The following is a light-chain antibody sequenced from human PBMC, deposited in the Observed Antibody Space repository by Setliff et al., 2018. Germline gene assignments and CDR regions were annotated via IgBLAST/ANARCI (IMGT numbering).Light chain of an antibody. V-gene: IGLV2-14*03. CDR3: SSYTSSSTLGV. CDR2: DVS. CDR1: SGDVGGYNY. J-gene: IGLJ1*01. Sequence: QSVLTQPVSVSGSPGQSITISCTGTSGDVGGYNYVSWYQQHPGKAPKLMIYDVSNRPSGVSNRFSGSKSGNTASLTISGLQAEDEADYYCSSYTSSSTLGVFGTGTKV.